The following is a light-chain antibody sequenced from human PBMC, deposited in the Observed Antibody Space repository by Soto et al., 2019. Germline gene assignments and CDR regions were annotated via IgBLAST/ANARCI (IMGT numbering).Light chain of an antibody. Sequence: DIVMTQSPDSLAVSLGERATINCKSSQSVLYSSNNKNYLAWYQQKPGLAPRLVIYDSSIRATGIPARFSGSGSGTDFTLTISSLEPEDFAVYYCQQRSNWPLITFGQGTRLEIK. J-gene: IGKJ5*01. V-gene: IGKV4-1*01. CDR2: DSS. CDR1: QSVLYSSNNKNY. CDR3: QQRSNWPLIT.